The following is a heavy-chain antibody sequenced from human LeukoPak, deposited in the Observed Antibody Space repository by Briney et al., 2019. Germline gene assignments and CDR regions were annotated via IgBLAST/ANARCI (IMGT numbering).Heavy chain of an antibody. CDR3: ATDYGGNSSDY. V-gene: IGHV3-7*01. CDR2: IKQDGSEK. CDR1: GFTFSSYW. Sequence: GGSLRLSCAASGFTFSSYWMTWVRQAPGKGLEWAANIKQDGSEKYYVDSVKGRFTISRDNAKNSLYLQMNSLRAEDTAVYYCATDYGGNSSDYWGQGTLVTVSS. D-gene: IGHD4-23*01. J-gene: IGHJ4*02.